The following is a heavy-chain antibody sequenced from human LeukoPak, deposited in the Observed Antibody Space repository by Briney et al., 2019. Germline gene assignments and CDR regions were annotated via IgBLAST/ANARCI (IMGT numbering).Heavy chain of an antibody. J-gene: IGHJ6*03. CDR1: GFTFSDHY. CDR3: AREGYYDFWSGYLPGYYYYYMDV. CDR2: TRNKANSYTT. V-gene: IGHV3-72*01. Sequence: GGSLRLSCAASGFTFSDHYMDWVRQAPGKGLEWVGRTRNKANSYTTEYAASVKGRFTISRDDSKNSLYLQMNSLKTEDTAVYYCAREGYYDFWSGYLPGYYYYYMDVWAKGPRSPSP. D-gene: IGHD3-3*01.